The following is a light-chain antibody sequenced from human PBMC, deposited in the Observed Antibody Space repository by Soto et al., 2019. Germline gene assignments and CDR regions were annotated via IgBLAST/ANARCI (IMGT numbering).Light chain of an antibody. CDR1: QSISSY. V-gene: IGKV1-39*01. CDR3: QQSYSTPLT. J-gene: IGKJ4*01. CDR2: AAS. Sequence: DIQMTQSPSSLSASVGDRVTITCRASQSISSYLNWYQQKPEKAPKLLIYAASSLQSGVPSRFSGSGSGTDFTHTISSLQPEDFATYYCQQSYSTPLTFGGGTKVEIK.